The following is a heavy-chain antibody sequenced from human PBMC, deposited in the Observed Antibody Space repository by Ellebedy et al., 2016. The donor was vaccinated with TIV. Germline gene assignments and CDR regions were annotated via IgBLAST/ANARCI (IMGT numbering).Heavy chain of an antibody. CDR3: ARGVPAAMGSYYFDY. J-gene: IGHJ4*02. CDR1: GYTFTDYY. V-gene: IGHV1-46*03. Sequence: ASVKVSXXASGYTFTDYYMHWVRQAPGQGLEWMGIINPSGGSTSYAQKFQGRVTMTRDTSTSTVYMELSSLRSEDTAVYYCARGVPAAMGSYYFDYWGQGTLVTVSS. CDR2: INPSGGST. D-gene: IGHD2-2*01.